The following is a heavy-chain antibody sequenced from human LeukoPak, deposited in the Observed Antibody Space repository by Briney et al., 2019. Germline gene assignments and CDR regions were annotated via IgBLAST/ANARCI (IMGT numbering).Heavy chain of an antibody. Sequence: PSETLSPTCTVSGGSISSSSYYWGWIRQPPGKGLEWIGSIYYSGSTYYNPSLKSRVTISVDTSKNQFSLKLSSVTAADTAVYYCARLGYCSSTSCPRFDYWGQGTLVTVSS. D-gene: IGHD2-2*01. CDR1: GGSISSSSYY. J-gene: IGHJ4*02. CDR2: IYYSGST. CDR3: ARLGYCSSTSCPRFDY. V-gene: IGHV4-39*01.